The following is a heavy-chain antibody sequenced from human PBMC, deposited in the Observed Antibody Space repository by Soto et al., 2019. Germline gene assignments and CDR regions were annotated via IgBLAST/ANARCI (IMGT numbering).Heavy chain of an antibody. V-gene: IGHV5-51*01. J-gene: IGHJ5*02. CDR2: IYPGDSDT. Sequence: GESLKISCKGSGYSFTSYWIGWVRQMPGKGLEWIGIIYPGDSDTRYSPSFQGQVTISADKSISTAYLQWSSLKASDTAMYYCARAESDDYGDYGWFDPWGQGTLVTVSS. D-gene: IGHD4-17*01. CDR3: ARAESDDYGDYGWFDP. CDR1: GYSFTSYW.